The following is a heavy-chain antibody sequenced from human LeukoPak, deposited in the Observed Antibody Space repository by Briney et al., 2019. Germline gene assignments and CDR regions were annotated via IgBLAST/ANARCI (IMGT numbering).Heavy chain of an antibody. CDR3: AREGPGGFDI. CDR1: GFTFSSYW. CDR2: IKQDGSEK. D-gene: IGHD3-10*01. Sequence: GGSLRLSCAASGFTFSSYWMSWVRQTPGKGLEWVANIKQDGSEKSSVDSVKGRFTISRDNAKNSLYVQVNSLRVEDTAVYYCAREGPGGFDIWGQGTMVTVSS. V-gene: IGHV3-7*01. J-gene: IGHJ3*02.